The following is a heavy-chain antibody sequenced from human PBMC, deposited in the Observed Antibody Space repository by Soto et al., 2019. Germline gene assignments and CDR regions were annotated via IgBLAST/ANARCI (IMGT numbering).Heavy chain of an antibody. Sequence: PGGSLRLSCAASGFTFSHYGIHWVRQVPGKGLEWLAVISYDGSNKHYADSVKGRFTVSRDNSKNTLYLQMNSLRAEDTAVYFCARYSGKYQGPIDYWGQGTLVTVSS. CDR2: ISYDGSNK. D-gene: IGHD1-26*01. CDR3: ARYSGKYQGPIDY. V-gene: IGHV3-30*03. J-gene: IGHJ4*02. CDR1: GFTFSHYG.